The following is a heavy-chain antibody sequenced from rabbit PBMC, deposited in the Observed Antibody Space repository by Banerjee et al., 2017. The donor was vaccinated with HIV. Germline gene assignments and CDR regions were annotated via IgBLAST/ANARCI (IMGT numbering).Heavy chain of an antibody. Sequence: QQQLVESGGGLVKPEGSLTLTCKASGFDFSSSYCMCWVRQAPGKGLEWIACIWTGSTDSTFYASWAKGRFTISKTSSTTVTLQMTSLTAADTATYFCARDLADYTGYNYVTRLDLWGPGTLVTVS. CDR2: IWTGSTDST. V-gene: IGHV1S45*01. J-gene: IGHJ3*01. CDR1: GFDFSSSYC. D-gene: IGHD7-1*01. CDR3: ARDLADYTGYNYVTRLDL.